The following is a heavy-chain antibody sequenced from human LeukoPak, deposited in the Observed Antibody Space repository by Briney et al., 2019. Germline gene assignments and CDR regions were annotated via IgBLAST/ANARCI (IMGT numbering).Heavy chain of an antibody. V-gene: IGHV3-53*01. Sequence: GGSLRLSCAVSGFSVSSNYMNWVRQAPGRGLEWVSVLYRDGSTYYADSVKGRFTISRDNSKNMLYLQMNSLRVEDTAVYYCAREGGSLNWFDPWGQGTLVTVSS. CDR1: GFSVSSNY. J-gene: IGHJ5*02. D-gene: IGHD1-26*01. CDR3: AREGGSLNWFDP. CDR2: LYRDGST.